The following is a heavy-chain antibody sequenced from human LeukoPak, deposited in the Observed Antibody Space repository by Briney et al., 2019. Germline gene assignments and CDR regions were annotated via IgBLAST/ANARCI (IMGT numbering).Heavy chain of an antibody. CDR2: ISSSGSTI. Sequence: GGSLRLSCAASGFTFSSYEMNWVRQAPGKGLEWVSYISSSGSTIYYADSVRGRFTISRDNAKNSLYLQMNSLRAEDTAVYYCTRDHHRRHYDSQARNTFDIWGQGTMVTVSS. D-gene: IGHD3-22*01. J-gene: IGHJ3*02. V-gene: IGHV3-48*03. CDR3: TRDHHRRHYDSQARNTFDI. CDR1: GFTFSSYE.